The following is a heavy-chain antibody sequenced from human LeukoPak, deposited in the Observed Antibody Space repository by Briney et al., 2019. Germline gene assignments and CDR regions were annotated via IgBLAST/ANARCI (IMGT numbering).Heavy chain of an antibody. D-gene: IGHD2-21*01. CDR2: ISGSGGGT. Sequence: PGGSLRLSCAASGFTFSSYAMCWVRQAPGQGLDLVSTISGSGGGTSYDDSVIDRLTISRDNSKNTLYLQMNSLRAEDTAVYYCAKDSPGNCGGDCWGQGTLVTVSS. V-gene: IGHV3-23*01. CDR1: GFTFSSYA. CDR3: AKDSPGNCGGDC. J-gene: IGHJ4*02.